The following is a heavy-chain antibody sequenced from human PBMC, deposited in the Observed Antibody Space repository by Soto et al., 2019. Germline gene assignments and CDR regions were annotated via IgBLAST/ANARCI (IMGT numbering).Heavy chain of an antibody. Sequence: SETLSLTCAVSGGSISSGGYSWSWIRQPPGKGLEWIGYIYHSGSTYYNPSLKSRVTISVDRSKNQFSLKLSSVTAADTAVYYCARADSTPRFYFDYWGQGTLVTVSS. CDR1: GGSISSGGYS. CDR2: IYHSGST. D-gene: IGHD4-4*01. J-gene: IGHJ4*02. V-gene: IGHV4-30-2*01. CDR3: ARADSTPRFYFDY.